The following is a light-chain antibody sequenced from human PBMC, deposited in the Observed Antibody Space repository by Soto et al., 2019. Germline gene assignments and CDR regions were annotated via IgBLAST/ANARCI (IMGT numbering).Light chain of an antibody. CDR2: DVS. CDR3: QQYFSYPLT. J-gene: IGKJ4*01. V-gene: IGKV1-5*01. CDR1: ESLGTW. Sequence: DIQMTQSPSTLSAYVGDRVIITCRASESLGTWLAWYQQKLGTAPILLIYDVSRLESGVPSRFSGRGSGTEFTLTISSLQPDDFATYYCQQYFSYPLTFGGGTKVDIK.